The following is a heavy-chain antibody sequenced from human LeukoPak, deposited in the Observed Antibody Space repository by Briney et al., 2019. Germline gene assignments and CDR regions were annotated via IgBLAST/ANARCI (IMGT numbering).Heavy chain of an antibody. Sequence: PSEPLSLTCTVSGGSISSYYWSWIRQPPGKGLEWIGYIYYSGSTNYNPSLKSRVTISVDTSKNQFSLKLSSVTAADTAVYYCAMNGYCSGGSCYDYYYYYYMDVWGKGTTVTVSS. D-gene: IGHD2-15*01. CDR2: IYYSGST. V-gene: IGHV4-59*01. CDR3: AMNGYCSGGSCYDYYYYYYMDV. CDR1: GGSISSYY. J-gene: IGHJ6*03.